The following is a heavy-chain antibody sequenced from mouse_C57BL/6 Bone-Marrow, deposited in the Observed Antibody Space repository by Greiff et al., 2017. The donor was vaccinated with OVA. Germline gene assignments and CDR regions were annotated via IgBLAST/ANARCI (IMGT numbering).Heavy chain of an antibody. Sequence: EVQLQQSGPELVTPGASVKISCKASGYTFTDYYMNWVKQSHGKSLEWIGDINPNNGGTSYNQKFKGKATLTVDKSSSTAYMELRSLTSEDSAVYYCARRGYSNPWYFDVWGTGTTVTVSS. D-gene: IGHD2-5*01. J-gene: IGHJ1*03. V-gene: IGHV1-26*01. CDR2: INPNNGGT. CDR3: ARRGYSNPWYFDV. CDR1: GYTFTDYY.